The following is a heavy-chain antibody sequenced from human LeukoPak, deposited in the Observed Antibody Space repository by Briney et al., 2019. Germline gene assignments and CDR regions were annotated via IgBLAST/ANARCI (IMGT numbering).Heavy chain of an antibody. CDR3: ARSLHPNYYDSSGYYGY. J-gene: IGHJ4*02. D-gene: IGHD3-22*01. CDR1: GGSISSSSYY. Sequence: KPSETLSFTCTVSGGSISSSSYYWSWIRQPPGKGLEWIGYIHYSGSTNYNPSLKSRVTISVDTSKNQFSLKLSSVTAADTAVYYCARSLHPNYYDSSGYYGYWGQGTLVTVSS. V-gene: IGHV4-61*05. CDR2: IHYSGST.